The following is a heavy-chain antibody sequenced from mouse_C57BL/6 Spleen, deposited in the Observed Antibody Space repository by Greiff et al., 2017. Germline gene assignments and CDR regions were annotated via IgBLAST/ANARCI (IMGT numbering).Heavy chain of an antibody. J-gene: IGHJ4*01. D-gene: IGHD1-1*02. CDR3: ARDARYGGYAMDY. Sequence: EVTLVESGGGLVQSGRSLRLSCATSGFTFSDFYMEWVRQAPGKGLEWIAASRNKANDYTTEYSASVKGRFIVSRDTSQSILYLQMNALRAEDTAIYYCARDARYGGYAMDYWGQGTSVTVSS. V-gene: IGHV7-1*01. CDR2: SRNKANDYTT. CDR1: GFTFSDFY.